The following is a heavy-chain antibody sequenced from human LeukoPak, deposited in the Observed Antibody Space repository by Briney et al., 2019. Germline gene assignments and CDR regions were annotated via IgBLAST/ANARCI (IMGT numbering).Heavy chain of an antibody. J-gene: IGHJ4*02. CDR1: GYGFTSYW. D-gene: IGHD3-22*01. CDR3: ARLPIIYDSSGYYAGGPDY. Sequence: GESLKISCKGSGYGFTSYWIGWVRQMPGKGLEWMGIIYPGDSDTRYSPSFQGQVTISADKSISTAYLQWSSLKASDTAMYYCARLPIIYDSSGYYAGGPDYWGQGTLVTVSS. CDR2: IYPGDSDT. V-gene: IGHV5-51*01.